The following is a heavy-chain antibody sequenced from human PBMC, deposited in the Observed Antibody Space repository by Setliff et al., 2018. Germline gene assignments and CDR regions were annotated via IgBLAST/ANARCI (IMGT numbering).Heavy chain of an antibody. Sequence: SETLSLTCTVSGGSISPYYWSWIRQSPGKGLEWIGYIYHSGYTNYNPSLKSRVTISVDTSKNQFTLKLSSVTAADTAVYYCAGGLIVLPGPSGDMGYFDYWGQGTLVTVSS. J-gene: IGHJ4*02. CDR1: GGSISPYY. V-gene: IGHV4-59*12. D-gene: IGHD2-8*01. CDR2: IYHSGYT. CDR3: AGGLIVLPGPSGDMGYFDY.